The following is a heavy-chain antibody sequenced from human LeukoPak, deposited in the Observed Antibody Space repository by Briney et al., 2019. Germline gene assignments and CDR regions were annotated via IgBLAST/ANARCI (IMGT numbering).Heavy chain of an antibody. CDR1: RYSFTSYW. V-gene: IGHV5-51*01. CDR3: ARLADDSSGYLSY. CDR2: IYPGDSDT. J-gene: IGHJ4*02. D-gene: IGHD3-22*01. Sequence: GESLKISCKGSRYSFTSYWIGWVRQMPGKGLEWMGLIYPGDSDTSYSPSFQGQVTISADKSISTAYLQWSSLKASDNAMYYCARLADDSSGYLSYWGRGTLVTVS.